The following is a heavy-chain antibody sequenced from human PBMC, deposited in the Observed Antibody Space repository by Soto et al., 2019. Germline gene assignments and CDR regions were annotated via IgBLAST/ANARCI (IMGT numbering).Heavy chain of an antibody. V-gene: IGHV3-11*01. Sequence: QLQLVESGGGLVKPGGSLRLSCAASGFPFSDYYMSGIRQAQGKGLEWVSYISSSGSTIYYADSVKGRFTISRDNAKNSLYLQMNSLRAEDTAVYYCARSYSSSWYRKNWFDPWGQGTLVTVSS. CDR3: ARSYSSSWYRKNWFDP. CDR2: ISSSGSTI. J-gene: IGHJ5*02. D-gene: IGHD6-13*01. CDR1: GFPFSDYY.